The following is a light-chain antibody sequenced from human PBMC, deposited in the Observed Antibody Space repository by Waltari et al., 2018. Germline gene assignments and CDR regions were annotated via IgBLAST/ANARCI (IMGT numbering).Light chain of an antibody. CDR1: QSLTKRY. V-gene: IGKV3-20*01. J-gene: IGKJ2*01. CDR2: GAS. CDR3: QQYGSSVLYT. Sequence: VLTQSPGTLSLSPGERATLSCRASQSLTKRYLAWYQQKPGQAPRLLIYGASSRAASIPDSFSGSGSGTDFTLTISRLEPEDFSVYYCQQYGSSVLYTFGQGTKLEIK.